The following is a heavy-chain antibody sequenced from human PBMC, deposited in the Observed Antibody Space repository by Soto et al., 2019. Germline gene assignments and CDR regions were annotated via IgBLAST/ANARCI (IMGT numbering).Heavy chain of an antibody. Sequence: PGGSLRLSCAASGFTFSSYAMHWVRQAPGKGLEWVAVISYGGSNKYYADSVKGRFTISRDNSKNTLYLQMNSLRAEDTAVYYCARDFVESDYWGQGTLVTVSS. CDR3: ARDFVESDY. D-gene: IGHD2-21*01. CDR1: GFTFSSYA. CDR2: ISYGGSNK. V-gene: IGHV3-30-3*01. J-gene: IGHJ4*02.